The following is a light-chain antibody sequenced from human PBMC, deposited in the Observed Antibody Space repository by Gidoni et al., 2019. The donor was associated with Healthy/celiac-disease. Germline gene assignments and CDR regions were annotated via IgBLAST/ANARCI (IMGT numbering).Light chain of an antibody. Sequence: EIVMTQSPLSHPVTPGEPASISCTSSQSLLHSNGYNYWDWYLQKPGQSPQLLIYLGSNRASGVPDRFSGSGSGTDFPLKISRVEAEDVGVYYCRQSLQQGTFGPGTKVDIK. CDR1: QSLLHSNGYNY. CDR3: RQSLQQGT. J-gene: IGKJ3*01. V-gene: IGKV2-28*01. CDR2: LGS.